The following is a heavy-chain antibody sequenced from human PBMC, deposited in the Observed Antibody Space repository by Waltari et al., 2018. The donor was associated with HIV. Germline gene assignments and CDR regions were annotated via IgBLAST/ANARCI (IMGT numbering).Heavy chain of an antibody. D-gene: IGHD6-13*01. CDR2: INHSGST. Sequence: QVHLQQWGAGLLKSSEPLSLTCAVYGGSFSGYSWRWIRQPPGKGLEWIGEINHSGSTNYNPSLKSRVTISVDTSKNQFSLKLSSVTAADTAVYYCARGTGLRSAHFDYWGQGTLVTVSS. J-gene: IGHJ4*02. V-gene: IGHV4-34*01. CDR1: GGSFSGYS. CDR3: ARGTGLRSAHFDY.